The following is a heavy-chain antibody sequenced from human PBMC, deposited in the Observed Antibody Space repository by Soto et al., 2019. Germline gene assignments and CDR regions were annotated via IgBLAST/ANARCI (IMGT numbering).Heavy chain of an antibody. CDR2: ISSSSSYT. CDR3: AARSGSYLQDY. J-gene: IGHJ4*02. CDR1: GFTFSDYY. Sequence: LRLSCAASGFTFSDYYMSWIRQAPGKGLEWVSYISSSSSYTNYADSVKGRFTISRDNAKNSLYLQMNSLRAEDTAVYYCAARSGSYLQDYWGQGTLVTVLL. V-gene: IGHV3-11*06. D-gene: IGHD1-26*01.